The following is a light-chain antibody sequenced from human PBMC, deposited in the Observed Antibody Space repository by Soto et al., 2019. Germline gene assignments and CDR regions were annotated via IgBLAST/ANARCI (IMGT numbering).Light chain of an antibody. J-gene: IGKJ4*01. CDR2: DAS. CDR1: QTVRNNY. V-gene: IGKV3-20*01. Sequence: DIVMTQSPATLSVSPGERATLSCRASQTVRNNYLACYQQKPGQAPRLLIYDASSRDTGIPDRFSGGGSGTDCTLTISRLEPEDVAVYYCQQFSSSPLTFGGGTKVDIK. CDR3: QQFSSSPLT.